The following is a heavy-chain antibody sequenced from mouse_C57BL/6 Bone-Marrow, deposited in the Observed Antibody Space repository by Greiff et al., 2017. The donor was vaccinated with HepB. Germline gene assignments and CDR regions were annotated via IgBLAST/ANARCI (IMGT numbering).Heavy chain of an antibody. D-gene: IGHD3-2*02. CDR2: IDPSDSET. CDR3: ARSSGYSWFAY. V-gene: IGHV1-52*01. CDR1: GYTFTSYW. J-gene: IGHJ3*01. Sequence: QVQLQQPGAELVRPGSSVKLSCKASGYTFTSYWMHWVKQRPKQGLEWIGNIDPSDSETHYNQKFKDKATLTVDKSSSTAYMQLSSLTSEDSAVYYCARSSGYSWFAYWGQGTLVTVSA.